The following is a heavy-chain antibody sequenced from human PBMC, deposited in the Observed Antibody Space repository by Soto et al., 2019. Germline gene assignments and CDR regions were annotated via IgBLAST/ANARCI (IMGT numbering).Heavy chain of an antibody. J-gene: IGHJ6*02. V-gene: IGHV3-30*18. D-gene: IGHD6-13*01. Sequence: PGGSLRLSCAASGFTFSSYGMHWVRQAPGKGLEWVAVISYDGSNKYYADSVKGRFTISRDNSKNTLYLQMNSLRAEDTAVYYCAKIRGKGDSSSWYGYYYYYYGMDVWGQGTTVTVSS. CDR3: AKIRGKGDSSSWYGYYYYYYGMDV. CDR2: ISYDGSNK. CDR1: GFTFSSYG.